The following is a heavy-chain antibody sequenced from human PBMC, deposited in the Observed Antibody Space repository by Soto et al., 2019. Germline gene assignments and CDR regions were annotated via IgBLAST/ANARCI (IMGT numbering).Heavy chain of an antibody. V-gene: IGHV3-23*01. J-gene: IGHJ4*02. CDR3: AKYQPMTQPRPYFDY. D-gene: IGHD3-22*01. CDR2: ISSSGGST. Sequence: VGSLRLSCAASGFTFSSYAMSWVRQAPGKGLGWVSAISSSGGSTFYADPVKGRFTISRDNSRNTLYLQMNSLRAEDTAIYYCAKYQPMTQPRPYFDYWGQGTLVTVPQ. CDR1: GFTFSSYA.